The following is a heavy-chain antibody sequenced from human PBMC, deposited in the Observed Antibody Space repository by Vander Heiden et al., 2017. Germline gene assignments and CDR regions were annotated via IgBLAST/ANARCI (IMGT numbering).Heavy chain of an antibody. J-gene: IGHJ6*02. CDR3: AKGDIWSGDRLCYYGMDV. Sequence: GLTFSSYGMHWVREAPGKGLEWVVVIAYDGSNKYYADSVKGRVTVTGGNSKNTLYLQMNSLRAKDTAVYYCAKGDIWSGDRLCYYGMDVWGQGTTVTVSS. D-gene: IGHD3-3*01. CDR2: IAYDGSNK. V-gene: IGHV3-30*18. CDR1: GLTFSSYG.